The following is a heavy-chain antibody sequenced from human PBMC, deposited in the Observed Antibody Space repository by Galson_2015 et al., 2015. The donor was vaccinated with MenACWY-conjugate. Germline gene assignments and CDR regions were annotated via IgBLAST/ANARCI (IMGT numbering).Heavy chain of an antibody. V-gene: IGHV3-30*04. CDR1: GFTFSSYA. CDR3: ARDYSSSWNHLGYFDY. CDR2: ISYDGSNK. J-gene: IGHJ4*02. Sequence: SLRLSCAASGFTFSSYAMHWVRQAPGKGLEWVAVISYDGSNKYYADSVKGRFTISRDNSKNTLYLQMNSLRAEDTAVYYCARDYSSSWNHLGYFDYWGQGTLVTVSS. D-gene: IGHD6-13*01.